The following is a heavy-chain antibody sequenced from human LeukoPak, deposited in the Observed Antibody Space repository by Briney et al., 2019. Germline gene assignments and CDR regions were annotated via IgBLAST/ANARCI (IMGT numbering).Heavy chain of an antibody. CDR1: GYTFTSYF. CDR2: VNPSSGGT. CDR3: VRELSGGYFDY. D-gene: IGHD3-16*02. J-gene: IGHJ4*02. Sequence: ASVKASCKASGYTFTSYFIHWVRQALGQGLEWMGIVNPSSGGTSYGEKFQGRLTVTRDTSTSTVYMDLSSLKSEDTAMYYCVRELSGGYFDYWGQGTLVTVSS. V-gene: IGHV1-46*01.